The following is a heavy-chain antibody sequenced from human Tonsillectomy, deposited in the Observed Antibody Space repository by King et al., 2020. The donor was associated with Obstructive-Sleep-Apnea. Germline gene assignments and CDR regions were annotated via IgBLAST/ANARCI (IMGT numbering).Heavy chain of an antibody. CDR1: VFTVSSNY. CDR2: IYSGGST. Sequence: VQLVESGGGLVQSGGSLRLSCAASVFTVSSNYMSWVRQAPGKGLEWVSVIYSGGSTYYADSVKGRFTISRDNSKNTLYLQMNSLRAEDTAVYYCASQLYSSSFYFDYWDQGTLVTVSS. D-gene: IGHD6-6*01. V-gene: IGHV3-66*04. CDR3: ASQLYSSSFYFDY. J-gene: IGHJ4*02.